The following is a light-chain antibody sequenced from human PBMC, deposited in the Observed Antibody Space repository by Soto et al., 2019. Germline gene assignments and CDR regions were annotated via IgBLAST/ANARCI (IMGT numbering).Light chain of an antibody. J-gene: IGKJ4*01. CDR1: QIIRDY. CDR2: GAS. Sequence: EIVRTQSPATLSVSPGERATLSCGASQIIRDYLAWYQQKPGQAPRLLIHGASTRAPGIPARFSGGGSGTYFTLTISSLQPEDLATYYCQQSYTTPLTFGGGTKVDIK. V-gene: IGKV3-15*01. CDR3: QQSYTTPLT.